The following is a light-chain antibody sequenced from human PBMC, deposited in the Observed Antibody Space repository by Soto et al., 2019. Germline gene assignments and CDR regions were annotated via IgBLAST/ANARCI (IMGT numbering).Light chain of an antibody. V-gene: IGKV3-15*01. CDR2: GAS. CDR1: QSVSSN. CDR3: XQYNYWRT. Sequence: EIVMTQSPATLSVSPGERATLSCRASQSVSSNLAWYQQKPGQAPRLLIYGASTRATGIPARFSGSGSGTEFTLTISSLQSXDFAVXXXXQYNYWRTFGQGTKVEIK. J-gene: IGKJ1*01.